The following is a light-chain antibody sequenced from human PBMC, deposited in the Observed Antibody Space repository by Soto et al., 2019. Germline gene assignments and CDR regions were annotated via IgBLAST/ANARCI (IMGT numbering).Light chain of an antibody. CDR2: DVS. J-gene: IGLJ1*01. Sequence: QSVLTQPASVSGSPGQSITISCTGTSSDVGGSNYVSWYQQLPGKAPKLMIYDVSDRPSGVSIRFSGSKSGNTASLTISGLQAEDEADYYCCSYTCSSLYVFGTGTQVSVL. CDR1: SSDVGGSNY. CDR3: CSYTCSSLYV. V-gene: IGLV2-14*01.